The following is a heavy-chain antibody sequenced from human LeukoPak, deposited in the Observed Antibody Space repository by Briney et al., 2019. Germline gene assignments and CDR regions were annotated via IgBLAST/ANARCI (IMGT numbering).Heavy chain of an antibody. D-gene: IGHD2-2*01. CDR3: ARAESSTWYYYMDV. V-gene: IGHV1-2*02. Sequence: ASVKVSCKASGYTFTGYYMHWVRQAPGQGLEWMGWINPNSGGTNYAQKFQGGVTMTRDTSISTAYMELSRLRSDDTAVYYCARAESSTWYYYMDVWGKGTTVTVSS. J-gene: IGHJ6*03. CDR2: INPNSGGT. CDR1: GYTFTGYY.